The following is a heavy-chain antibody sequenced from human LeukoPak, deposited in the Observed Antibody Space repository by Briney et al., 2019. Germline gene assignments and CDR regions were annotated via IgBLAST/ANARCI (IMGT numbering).Heavy chain of an antibody. CDR3: ARGADPAFDI. CDR1: GGSFSGYY. Sequence: SETLSLTCAVYGGSFSGYYWSWIRQPPGKGLEWIGEINHSGSTNYNPPLKSRVTISVDTSKNQFSLKLSSVTAADTAVYYCARGADPAFDIWGQGTMVTVSS. CDR2: INHSGST. J-gene: IGHJ3*02. V-gene: IGHV4-34*01.